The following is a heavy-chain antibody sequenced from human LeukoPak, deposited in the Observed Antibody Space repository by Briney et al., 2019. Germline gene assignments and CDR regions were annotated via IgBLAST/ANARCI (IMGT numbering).Heavy chain of an antibody. J-gene: IGHJ4*02. V-gene: IGHV3-30*02. CDR3: VSGGGLFPNPFDY. CDR2: IRFDGSNK. D-gene: IGHD2-21*01. Sequence: GGSLRLSCVASGFTFSNYGMHWVRRAPGKGLEWVAFIRFDGSNKYYADSVKGRFTVSRDNSKNTLYLQMNSLRAEDTAVYYCVSGGGLFPNPFDYWGQGTLVTVSS. CDR1: GFTFSNYG.